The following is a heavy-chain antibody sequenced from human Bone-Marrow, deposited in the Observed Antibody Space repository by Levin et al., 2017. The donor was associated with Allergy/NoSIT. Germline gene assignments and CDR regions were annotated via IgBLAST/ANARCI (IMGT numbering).Heavy chain of an antibody. D-gene: IGHD3-3*01. CDR2: IDGSGGST. Sequence: GGSLRLSCAASGFTFDTYALNWVRQAPGKGLEWVSIIDGSGGSTHYADSVKGRFTLSRDNSKNTVYLQMSSLRVEDTAVYYGAKSPGRNDFWSGYYPPATVVDYWGQGTLVTVS. J-gene: IGHJ4*02. V-gene: IGHV3-23*01. CDR1: GFTFDTYA. CDR3: AKSPGRNDFWSGYYPPATVVDY.